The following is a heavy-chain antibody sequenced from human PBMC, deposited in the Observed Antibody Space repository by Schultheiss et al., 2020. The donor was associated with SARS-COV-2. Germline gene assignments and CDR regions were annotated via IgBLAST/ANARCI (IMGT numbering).Heavy chain of an antibody. J-gene: IGHJ3*02. CDR3: ARSVTVRTDAFDI. CDR1: GVSVNGDTYY. D-gene: IGHD4-17*01. Sequence: SETLSLTCTVSGVSVNGDTYYWGWIRQPPGKGLEWIASIYHDGSSYHSPSLKSRVTISVDTSRGHFSLGLTSVTVADTAVYYCARSVTVRTDAFDIWGQGTMVTVSS. V-gene: IGHV4-39*02. CDR2: IYHDGSS.